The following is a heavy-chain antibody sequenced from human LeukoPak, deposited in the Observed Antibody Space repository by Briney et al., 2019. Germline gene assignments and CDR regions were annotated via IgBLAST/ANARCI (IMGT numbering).Heavy chain of an antibody. J-gene: IGHJ4*02. Sequence: GGSLRLSCAATGFTFNSYWMNWVRQAPGKGLEWVSAISGSGGSTYYADSVKGRFTISRDNSKNTLYLQMSSLRAEDTAVYYCAKSKDFWSGPDFDYWGQGTLVTVSS. V-gene: IGHV3-23*01. D-gene: IGHD3-3*01. CDR3: AKSKDFWSGPDFDY. CDR1: GFTFNSYW. CDR2: ISGSGGST.